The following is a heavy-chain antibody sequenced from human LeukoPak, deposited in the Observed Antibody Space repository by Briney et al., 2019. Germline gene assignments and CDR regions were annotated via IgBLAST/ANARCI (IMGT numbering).Heavy chain of an antibody. D-gene: IGHD2-15*01. J-gene: IGHJ5*02. CDR2: IYYSGST. Sequence: PSQTLSLTCTVSGDSISSGAYSWSWIRRHPVKGLDWIGYIYYSGSTYYNPSLQNRLTFSVETSNNQFSLNLSSVTAADTAVYYCARYCSRAFCRWFDPWGQGTLVTVSS. V-gene: IGHV4-31*03. CDR1: GDSISSGAYS. CDR3: ARYCSRAFCRWFDP.